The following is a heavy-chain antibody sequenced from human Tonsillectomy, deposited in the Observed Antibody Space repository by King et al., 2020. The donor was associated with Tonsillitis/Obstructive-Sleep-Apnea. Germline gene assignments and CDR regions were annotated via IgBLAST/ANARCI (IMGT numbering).Heavy chain of an antibody. J-gene: IGHJ6*04. CDR1: GFSFTSYW. CDR3: ARHPNYLSHVDV. V-gene: IGHV5-51*01. D-gene: IGHD5-24*01. Sequence: VQLVESGAEVKKPGESLKLSCRGSGFSFTSYWIGWLRQMPGKGLECMGSIYPGDSDTRYSPSFQGQVTISADKSISTAYLQWSSLKASDTAMYYCARHPNYLSHVDVWGEGTTVTVSS. CDR2: IYPGDSDT.